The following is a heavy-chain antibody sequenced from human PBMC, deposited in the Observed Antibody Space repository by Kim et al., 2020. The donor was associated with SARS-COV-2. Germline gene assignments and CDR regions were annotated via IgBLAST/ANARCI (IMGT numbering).Heavy chain of an antibody. J-gene: IGHJ6*02. V-gene: IGHV4-39*01. Sequence: KSRVTISVDTSKNQFSLKLSSVTAADTAVYYCASPFIAVAGKYYYYGMDVWGQGTTVTVSS. D-gene: IGHD6-19*01. CDR3: ASPFIAVAGKYYYYGMDV.